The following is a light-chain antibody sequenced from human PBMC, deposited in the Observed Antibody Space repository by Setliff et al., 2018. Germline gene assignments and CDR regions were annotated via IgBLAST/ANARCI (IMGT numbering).Light chain of an antibody. V-gene: IGLV2-14*03. CDR1: SSDVGRYDY. J-gene: IGLJ2*01. CDR3: SSYTSSSTVV. Sequence: QSVLTQPASVSGSPGQSITISCTGTSSDVGRYDYVSWYQHHPGKAPKLMIYDLTRRPSGVSNRFSGSKSGNTASLTISGLQAEDEADYYCSSYTSSSTVVFGGGTQLTVL. CDR2: DLT.